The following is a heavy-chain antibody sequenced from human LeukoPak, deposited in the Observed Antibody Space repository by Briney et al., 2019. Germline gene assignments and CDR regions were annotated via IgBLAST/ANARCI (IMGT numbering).Heavy chain of an antibody. D-gene: IGHD2-2*01. Sequence: GGSLRLSCAASGFTFSSYGMHWVRQAPGKGLEWVAFIRYDGSNKYYADSVKGRFTISRDNSKNTLYLQMNSLRAEDTAVYYCAKEYCSSTSCWGWFDPWGQGTLVTVSS. CDR1: GFTFSSYG. J-gene: IGHJ5*02. CDR2: IRYDGSNK. V-gene: IGHV3-30*02. CDR3: AKEYCSSTSCWGWFDP.